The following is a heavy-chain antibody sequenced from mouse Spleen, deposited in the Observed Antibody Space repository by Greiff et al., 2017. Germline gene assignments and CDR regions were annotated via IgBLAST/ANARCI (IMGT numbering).Heavy chain of an antibody. J-gene: IGHJ2*01. CDR1: GFNIKDDY. CDR3: TSKGLFDY. Sequence: VQLKESGAELVRPGASVKLSCTASGFNIKDDYMHWVKQRPEQGLEWIGWIDPENGDTEYASKFQGKATITADTSSNTAYLQLSSLTSEDTAVYYCTSKGLFDYWGQGTTLTVSS. V-gene: IGHV14-4*01. CDR2: IDPENGDT.